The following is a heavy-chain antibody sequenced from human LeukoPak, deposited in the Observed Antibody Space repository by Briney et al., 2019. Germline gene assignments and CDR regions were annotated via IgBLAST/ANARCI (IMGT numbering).Heavy chain of an antibody. V-gene: IGHV3-21*01. CDR1: GFTFSSYS. Sequence: GGSLRLSCAASGFTFSSYSMNWVRQAPGKGLEWVSSISSSSSYIYYADSVKGRFTISRDNAKNSLYLQMNSLRAEDTAVYYCARGPAPLIAVAGTKQLDYWGQGTLVTVPS. D-gene: IGHD6-19*01. J-gene: IGHJ4*02. CDR2: ISSSSSYI. CDR3: ARGPAPLIAVAGTKQLDY.